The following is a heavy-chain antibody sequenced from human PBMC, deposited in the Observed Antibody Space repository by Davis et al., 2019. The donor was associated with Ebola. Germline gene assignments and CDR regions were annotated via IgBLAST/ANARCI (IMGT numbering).Heavy chain of an antibody. CDR1: GYTFSNYG. J-gene: IGHJ6*04. V-gene: IGHV1-18*01. CDR2: ISAYDGST. Sequence: AASVKVSCKASGYTFSNYGISWVRQAPGLGLEWMGRISAYDGSTNYAQKLQGRVTVTTDTSTSTAYMELRSLRSDDTAVYYCAREGDWSHYYYYGMDVWGKGTTVTVSS. CDR3: AREGDWSHYYYYGMDV. D-gene: IGHD2-21*02.